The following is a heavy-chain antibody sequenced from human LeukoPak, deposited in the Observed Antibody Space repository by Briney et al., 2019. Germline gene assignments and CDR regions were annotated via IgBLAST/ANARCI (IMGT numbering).Heavy chain of an antibody. CDR2: INPSGGST. D-gene: IGHD3-10*01. CDR1: GYTFTSYY. Sequence: ASVKVPCKASGYTFTSYYMHWVRQAPGQGLEWMGIINPSGGSTSYAQKFQGRVTMTRDTSTSTVYMELSSLRSEDTAVYYCARGYYGSGSYILYYYYGMDVWGQGTTVTVSS. V-gene: IGHV1-46*01. J-gene: IGHJ6*02. CDR3: ARGYYGSGSYILYYYYGMDV.